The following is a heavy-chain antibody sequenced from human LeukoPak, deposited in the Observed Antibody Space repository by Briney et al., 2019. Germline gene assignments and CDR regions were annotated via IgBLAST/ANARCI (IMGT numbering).Heavy chain of an antibody. V-gene: IGHV5-51*01. CDR2: IYPGDSDT. CDR3: ARRGIAAAGTSPNWFDP. D-gene: IGHD6-13*01. J-gene: IGHJ5*02. Sequence: GESLKISCKGSGYSFTSYWIGWVRQMPGKGLEWMGIIYPGDSDTRYSPSFQGQVTISADKSISTAYLQWSSLKASDTAMYCCARRGIAAAGTSPNWFDPWGQGTLVTVSS. CDR1: GYSFTSYW.